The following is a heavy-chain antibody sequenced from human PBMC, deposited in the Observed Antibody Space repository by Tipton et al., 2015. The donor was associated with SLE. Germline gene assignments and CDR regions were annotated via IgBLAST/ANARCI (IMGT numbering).Heavy chain of an antibody. V-gene: IGHV3-9*01. CDR1: GFTFDDYA. CDR3: AKDRSGIVGATHAFDI. D-gene: IGHD1-26*01. CDR2: ISWNSGSI. J-gene: IGHJ3*02. Sequence: SLRLSCAASGFTFDDYAMHWVRQAPGKGLEWVSGISWNSGSIGYADSVKGRFTISRDNAKNSLYLQMNSLRAEDTALYYCAKDRSGIVGATHAFDIWGQGTMVTVSS.